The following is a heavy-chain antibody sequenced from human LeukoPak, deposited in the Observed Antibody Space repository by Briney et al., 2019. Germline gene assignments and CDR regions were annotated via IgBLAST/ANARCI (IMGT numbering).Heavy chain of an antibody. CDR2: IYSDNT. CDR3: AKTSLSDASGHYYYMDV. Sequence: GGSLRLSCTVSGFTVSSNSMSWVRQAPGKGLEWVSFIYSDNTHYSDSVKGRFTISRDNSQNTVSLQVNNLRTEDTALYYCAKTSLSDASGHYYYMDVWGKGTTVTVSS. V-gene: IGHV3-66*03. J-gene: IGHJ6*03. CDR1: GFTVSSNS. D-gene: IGHD3-3*01.